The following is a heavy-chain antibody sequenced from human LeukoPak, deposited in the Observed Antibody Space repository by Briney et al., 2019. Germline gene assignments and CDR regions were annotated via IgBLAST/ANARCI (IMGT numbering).Heavy chain of an antibody. Sequence: SDTLSLTCAVYGGSFSGYYWRWIRQPPGKALEWIGEINHSGSTNYNPSLKSRVTISVDTSKTQFSLKLSSVTAADTAVYYCARSRLHPVIFDYWGQGTLVTVSS. J-gene: IGHJ4*02. CDR3: ARSRLHPVIFDY. V-gene: IGHV4-34*01. D-gene: IGHD5-24*01. CDR2: INHSGST. CDR1: GGSFSGYY.